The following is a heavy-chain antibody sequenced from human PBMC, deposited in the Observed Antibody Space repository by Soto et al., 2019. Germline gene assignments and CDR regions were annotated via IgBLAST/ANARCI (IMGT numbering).Heavy chain of an antibody. Sequence: SVKLSCKASGGTFSSYTISWVRQAPGQGLEWMGRIIPILGIANYAQKFQGRVTITADKSTSTAYMELSSLRSEDTAVYYCARGVGLFDFWVGYQWEGGVDYWGQGTLVTVSS. CDR2: IIPILGIA. CDR1: GGTFSSYT. CDR3: ARGVGLFDFWVGYQWEGGVDY. D-gene: IGHD3-3*01. J-gene: IGHJ4*02. V-gene: IGHV1-69*02.